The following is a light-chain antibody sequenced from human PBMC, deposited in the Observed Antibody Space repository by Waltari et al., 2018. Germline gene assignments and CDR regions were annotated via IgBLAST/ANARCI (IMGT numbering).Light chain of an antibody. CDR1: SSDVGGYNY. CDR3: SSYAGSNNPL. Sequence: QSALTQPPSASGSPGQSVTISCTGTSSDVGGYNYFPWYQQHPGKAPKLMISEVSKRPSGVPDRFSGSKSGNTASLTVSGLQAEDEADYYCSSYAGSNNPLFGGGTKLTVL. CDR2: EVS. V-gene: IGLV2-8*01. J-gene: IGLJ2*01.